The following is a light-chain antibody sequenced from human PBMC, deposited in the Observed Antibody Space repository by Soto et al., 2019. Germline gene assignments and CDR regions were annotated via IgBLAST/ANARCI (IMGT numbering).Light chain of an antibody. CDR2: ETS. CDR3: QEYGDQFRATSLN. Sequence: IQMTQSPSSVSASPGDRITISCRASQRINTFLAWYHQRPGEAPKLLIYETSLLRSGVSSRFSGSGFGTEFTLTITSLQTEDLGTYFCQEYGDQFRATSLNFGGGT. J-gene: IGKJ4*01. CDR1: QRINTF. V-gene: IGKV1-5*03.